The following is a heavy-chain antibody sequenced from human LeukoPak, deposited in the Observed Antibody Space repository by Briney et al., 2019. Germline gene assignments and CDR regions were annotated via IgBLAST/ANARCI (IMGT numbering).Heavy chain of an antibody. Sequence: SETLSLTCTVSGGSISSSSYYWGWIRQPPGKGLEWIGSIYYSGSTYYNPSLKSRVTISVDTSKNQFSLKLSSVTAADTAVYYCARGRRDYGDYDDVPTYQHYYYYMDVWGKGTTVTVSS. CDR2: IYYSGST. CDR3: ARGRRDYGDYDDVPTYQHYYYYMDV. J-gene: IGHJ6*03. D-gene: IGHD4-17*01. CDR1: GGSISSSSYY. V-gene: IGHV4-39*07.